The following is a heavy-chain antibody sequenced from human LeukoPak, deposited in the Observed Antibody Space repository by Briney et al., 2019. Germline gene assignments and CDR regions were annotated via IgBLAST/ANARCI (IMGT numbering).Heavy chain of an antibody. Sequence: SETLSLTCTVSGGSISSYYWSWIRQPPGKGLEWIGYIYYSGSTNYNPSPKSRVTISVDTSKNQFSLKLSSVTAADTAVYYCARIRGSYEKDAFDIWGQGTMVTVSS. CDR1: GGSISSYY. D-gene: IGHD1-26*01. CDR2: IYYSGST. CDR3: ARIRGSYEKDAFDI. J-gene: IGHJ3*02. V-gene: IGHV4-59*01.